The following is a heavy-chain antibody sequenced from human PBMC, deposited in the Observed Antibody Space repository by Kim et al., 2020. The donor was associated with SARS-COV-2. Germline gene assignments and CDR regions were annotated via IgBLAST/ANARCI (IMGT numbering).Heavy chain of an antibody. V-gene: IGHV1-69*13. J-gene: IGHJ5*02. CDR2: IIPIFGTA. Sequence: SVKVSCKASGGTFSSYAISWVRQAPGQGLEWMGGIIPIFGTANYAQKFQGRVTITADESTSTAYMELSSLRSEDTAVYYCAWGGDSGYDPGDWFDPWGQGTLVTVSS. D-gene: IGHD5-12*01. CDR1: GGTFSSYA. CDR3: AWGGDSGYDPGDWFDP.